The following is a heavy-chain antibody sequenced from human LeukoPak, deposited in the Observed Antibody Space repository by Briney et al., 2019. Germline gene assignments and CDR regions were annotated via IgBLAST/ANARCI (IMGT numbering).Heavy chain of an antibody. CDR2: IYYSGST. CDR1: GGSISSGGYY. V-gene: IGHV4-31*03. D-gene: IGHD1-26*01. Sequence: SETLSLTCTVSGGSISSGGYYWSWIRQHPGKGLEWIGYIYYSGSTYYNPSLKSRVTISVDTSKNQFSLKLSSVTAADTAVYYCARDTLTPSGSYSDYWGQGTLVTVSS. J-gene: IGHJ4*02. CDR3: ARDTLTPSGSYSDY.